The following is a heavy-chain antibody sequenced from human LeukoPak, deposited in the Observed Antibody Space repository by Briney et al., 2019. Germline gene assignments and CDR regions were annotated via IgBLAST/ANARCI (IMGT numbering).Heavy chain of an antibody. V-gene: IGHV1-69*13. Sequence: SVKVSCKASGGTFSSYAISWVRQAPGQGLERMGGIIPIFGTANYAQKFQGRVTITADESTSTAYMELSSLRSEDTAVYYCARGGDSGSYYNWFDPWGQGTLVTVSS. CDR2: IIPIFGTA. CDR3: ARGGDSGSYYNWFDP. CDR1: GGTFSSYA. D-gene: IGHD1-26*01. J-gene: IGHJ5*02.